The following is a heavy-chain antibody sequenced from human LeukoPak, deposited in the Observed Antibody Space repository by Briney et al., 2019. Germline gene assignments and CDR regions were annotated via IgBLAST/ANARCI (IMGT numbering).Heavy chain of an antibody. D-gene: IGHD3-3*01. V-gene: IGHV3-7*01. CDR2: IKQDGSAK. J-gene: IGHJ3*02. Sequence: GGSLRLSRAASGFTFSSYWMSWVRLAPGKGLEWVANIKQDGSAKFYVESVKGRFTISRDNAKKSLYLQMNSLRAEDTAVYYCVRDGDFWSAQGAFDIWGQGTMVTISS. CDR3: VRDGDFWSAQGAFDI. CDR1: GFTFSSYW.